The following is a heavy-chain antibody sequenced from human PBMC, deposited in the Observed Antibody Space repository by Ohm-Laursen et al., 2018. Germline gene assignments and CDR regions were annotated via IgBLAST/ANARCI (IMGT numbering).Heavy chain of an antibody. J-gene: IGHJ6*02. D-gene: IGHD3-3*01. CDR3: AKGASQSKIFAAGMDV. Sequence: SLRLSCAASGFTFSSYAMSWVRQAPGKGLEWVSAISGSGGSTYYADSVKGRFTISRDNSKNTLYLQMNSLRAEDTAVYYCAKGASQSKIFAAGMDVWGQGTTVTVSS. CDR1: GFTFSSYA. CDR2: ISGSGGST. V-gene: IGHV3-23*01.